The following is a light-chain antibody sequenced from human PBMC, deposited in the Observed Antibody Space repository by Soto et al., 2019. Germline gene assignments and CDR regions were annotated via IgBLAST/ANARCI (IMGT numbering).Light chain of an antibody. V-gene: IGKV1-5*03. J-gene: IGKJ2*01. Sequence: DIQMTQSPSTLSASVGDRVTVTCRASQDISRSLAWYQQKPGQAPKLLMYQASNLEREVQSRFSGSGSGTEYTLTISSLQPDDFPTYYCQQYKRYSPYTIGQWNKLVI. CDR3: QQYKRYSPYT. CDR1: QDISRS. CDR2: QAS.